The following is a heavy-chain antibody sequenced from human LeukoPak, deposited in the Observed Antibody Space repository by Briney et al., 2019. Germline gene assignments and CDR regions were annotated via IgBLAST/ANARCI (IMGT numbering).Heavy chain of an antibody. V-gene: IGHV1-2*02. Sequence: ASVKVSCKASGYAFSGHYVHWVRQAPGQGLEWMGWIDPNRGDTNYAQKFQDRFIMTGDTSINTAYMELTRLTSDDTAVYYCATVASKDCSSTSCPHDAFDIWGQGAMVTVSS. D-gene: IGHD2-2*01. CDR1: GYAFSGHY. CDR2: IDPNRGDT. J-gene: IGHJ3*02. CDR3: ATVASKDCSSTSCPHDAFDI.